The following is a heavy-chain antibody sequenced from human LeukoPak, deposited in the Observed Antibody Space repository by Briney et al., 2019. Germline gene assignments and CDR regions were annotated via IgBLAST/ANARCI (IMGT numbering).Heavy chain of an antibody. CDR3: ASAPTKSDYPWFDP. Sequence: GGSLRLSCAASGFTFRSYTMGWVRQAPGKGLVWVSRINSDGSSTSYADSVKGRFTISRDNAKNTLCLQMDSLRAEDTAVYYCASAPTKSDYPWFDPWGQGTLVTVSS. J-gene: IGHJ5*02. CDR2: INSDGSST. V-gene: IGHV3-74*01. CDR1: GFTFRSYT. D-gene: IGHD4-17*01.